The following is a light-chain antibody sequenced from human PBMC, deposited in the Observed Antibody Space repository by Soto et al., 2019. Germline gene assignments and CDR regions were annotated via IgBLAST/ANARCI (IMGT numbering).Light chain of an antibody. V-gene: IGKV1-5*01. J-gene: IGKJ1*01. CDR1: QSISSW. CDR2: DVS. CDR3: QHYNSYSST. Sequence: DIQMTQSPSTLSASVGDRVRITCRASQSISSWLAWYQQKPGKAPKLLIYDVSILESGVSSRFSGSGSGTEFTLTISSLQPDDFATYYCQHYNSYSSTFGQGTKVDIK.